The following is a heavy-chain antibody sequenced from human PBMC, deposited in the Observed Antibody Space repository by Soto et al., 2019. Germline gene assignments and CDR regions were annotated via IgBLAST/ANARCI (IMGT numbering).Heavy chain of an antibody. V-gene: IGHV4-61*01. J-gene: IGHJ4*02. CDR3: ARDRPAVAGFDY. CDR1: GGSVSSSSYY. Sequence: ASETLSLTCTVSGGSVSSSSYYWSWIRQPPGKGLEWIGYIYYSGSTKYNPSLKSRVTISVDTSKNQFSLKLSSVTAADTAVYYCARDRPAVAGFDYWGQGTLVTV. CDR2: IYYSGST. D-gene: IGHD6-19*01.